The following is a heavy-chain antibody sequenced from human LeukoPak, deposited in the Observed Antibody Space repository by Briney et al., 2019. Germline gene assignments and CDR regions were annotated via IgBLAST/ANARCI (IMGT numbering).Heavy chain of an antibody. CDR1: RFTFSSYG. CDR2: ISGGGGST. V-gene: IGHV3-23*01. D-gene: IGHD2-21*01. Sequence: AGGSLRLSCAASRFTFSSYGMSWVRQAPGKGLEWVSGISGGGGSTFYADSVKGRFTISRDNSKNTLYLQMNSLRAEDTAVYYCAKARINNFDYWGQGTLVTVSS. CDR3: AKARINNFDY. J-gene: IGHJ4*02.